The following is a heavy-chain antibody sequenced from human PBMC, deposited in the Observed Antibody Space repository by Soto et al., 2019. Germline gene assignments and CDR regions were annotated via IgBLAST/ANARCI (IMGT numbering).Heavy chain of an antibody. CDR3: AKDLYDSSGHYENWFDP. CDR1: GFTFSSYG. J-gene: IGHJ5*02. D-gene: IGHD3-22*01. CDR2: ISYDGSNK. V-gene: IGHV3-30*18. Sequence: PGGSLRLSCAASGFTFSSYGMHWVRQAPGKGLEWVAVISYDGSNKYYADSVKGRFTISRDNSKNTLYLQMNSLRAEDTAVYYCAKDLYDSSGHYENWFDPWGQGTLVTVSS.